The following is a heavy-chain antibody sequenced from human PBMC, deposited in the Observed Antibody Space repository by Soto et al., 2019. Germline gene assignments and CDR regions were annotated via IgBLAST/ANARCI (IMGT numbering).Heavy chain of an antibody. CDR3: ARSSYCSGGSCYGDDLPGAFDI. D-gene: IGHD2-15*01. J-gene: IGHJ3*02. Sequence: SETLSLTCTVSGGSISSYYWSWIRQPPGKGLEWIGYIYYSGSTNYNPSLKSRVTISVDTSKNQFSLKLSSVTAADTAVYYCARSSYCSGGSCYGDDLPGAFDIWGQGTMVTVSS. CDR2: IYYSGST. V-gene: IGHV4-59*01. CDR1: GGSISSYY.